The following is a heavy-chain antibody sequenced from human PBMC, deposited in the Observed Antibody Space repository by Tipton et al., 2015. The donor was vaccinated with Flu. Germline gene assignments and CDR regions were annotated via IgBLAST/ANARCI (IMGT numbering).Heavy chain of an antibody. J-gene: IGHJ4*02. CDR1: GFSFTSTG. V-gene: IGHV3-33*03. CDR3: ARRGEPGSSDWRFFDY. CDR2: IWYDGNNK. Sequence: SLRLSCAASGFSFTSTGMHWVRQAPDKGLEWVAIIWYDGNNKYYADSVKGRFTISRDNSKNTLYLQMNSLRAEDTGVYYCARRGEPGSSDWRFFDYWGQGTLVTVSS. D-gene: IGHD6-19*01.